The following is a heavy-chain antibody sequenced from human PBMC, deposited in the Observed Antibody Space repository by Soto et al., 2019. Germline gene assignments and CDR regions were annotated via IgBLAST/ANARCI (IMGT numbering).Heavy chain of an antibody. CDR2: INPNSGGT. Sequence: AASVKVSCKASGYTFTGYYMHWVRQAPGQGLEWMGWINPNSGGTNYAQKFQGWVTMTRDTSISTAYMELSRLRSDDTAVYYCARDQRYSSGWRITHRYYYYGMDVWGQGTTVTVSS. V-gene: IGHV1-2*04. D-gene: IGHD6-19*01. CDR3: ARDQRYSSGWRITHRYYYYGMDV. J-gene: IGHJ6*02. CDR1: GYTFTGYY.